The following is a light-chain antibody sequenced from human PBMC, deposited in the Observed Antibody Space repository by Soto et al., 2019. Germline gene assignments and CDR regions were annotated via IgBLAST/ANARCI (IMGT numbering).Light chain of an antibody. CDR3: QQYNDSFRYT. Sequence: DIQMTQSPSTLSASVGDRGTITCRASQSISPWLAWYQQKPGTAPKLLIYAASTVETGVPSRFSGSRSGTEFTRTVSSLQPDDFSTYYRQQYNDSFRYTCGQGTKLEIK. J-gene: IGKJ2*01. CDR2: AAS. CDR1: QSISPW. V-gene: IGKV1-5*03.